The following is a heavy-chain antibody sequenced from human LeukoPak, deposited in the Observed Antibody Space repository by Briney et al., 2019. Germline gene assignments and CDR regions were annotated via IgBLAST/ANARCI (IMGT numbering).Heavy chain of an antibody. CDR1: GGSTSSYY. V-gene: IGHV4-4*09. D-gene: IGHD3-10*01. CDR2: IYTSGST. J-gene: IGHJ5*02. CDR3: ARSDYYGSGSYYGWFDP. Sequence: SETLSLTCTVSGGSTSSYYWSWIRQPPGRGLEWIGYIYTSGSTNYNPSLKSRVTMSVDTSKNQFSLKLSSVTAADTAVYYCARSDYYGSGSYYGWFDPWGQGTLVTVSS.